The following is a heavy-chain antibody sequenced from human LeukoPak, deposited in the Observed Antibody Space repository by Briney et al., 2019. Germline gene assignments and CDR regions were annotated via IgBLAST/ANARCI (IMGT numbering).Heavy chain of an antibody. CDR3: ARDLKETAMGESAHDY. Sequence: AGGSLRLSCAAYGFNFNYNGMNWVRQAPGKGLEWVSGISSWSSYIYYADSVKGRFTISRDNVKNSLYLQMNSLRAEDTAVYYCARDLKETAMGESAHDYWGQGTLVTVSS. CDR1: GFNFNYNG. J-gene: IGHJ4*02. D-gene: IGHD5-18*01. V-gene: IGHV3-21*06. CDR2: ISSWSSYI.